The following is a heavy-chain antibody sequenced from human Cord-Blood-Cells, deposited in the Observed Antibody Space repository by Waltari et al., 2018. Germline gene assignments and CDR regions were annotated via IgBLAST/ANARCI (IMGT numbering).Heavy chain of an antibody. V-gene: IGHV1-8*03. CDR2: MNPNSGKT. CDR3: ARGPPAYCGGDCYSDAFDI. CDR1: GYTFTSYD. Sequence: QVQLVQSGAEVKKPGASVKVSCKASGYTFTSYDINWVRQATGQGLEWMGWMNPNSGKTGYAQKFQGRVTITRNTSISTAYMELSSLRSEDTAVYYCARGPPAYCGGDCYSDAFDIWGQGTMVTVSS. J-gene: IGHJ3*02. D-gene: IGHD2-21*01.